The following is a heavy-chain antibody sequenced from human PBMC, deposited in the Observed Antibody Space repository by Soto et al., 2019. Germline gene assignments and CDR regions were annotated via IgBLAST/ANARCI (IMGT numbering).Heavy chain of an antibody. J-gene: IGHJ5*02. CDR2: IIPIFGTA. V-gene: IGHV1-69*13. D-gene: IGHD3-9*01. Sequence: SVKVSCKASGGTFSSYAISWVRQAPGQGLEWMGGIIPIFGTANYAQKFQGRVTITADESTSTAYMELSSLRSEDTAVYYCARAPEYDILTGYSNNWFDPWGQGT. CDR1: GGTFSSYA. CDR3: ARAPEYDILTGYSNNWFDP.